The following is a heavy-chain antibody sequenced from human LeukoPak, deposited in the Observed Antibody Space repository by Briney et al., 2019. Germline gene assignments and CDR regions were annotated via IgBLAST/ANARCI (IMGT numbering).Heavy chain of an antibody. Sequence: GGSLRLSCAASGFTFTLCSYGMHWVRQAPGKGLEWVAVISYEGSLKYYADSVRGRFTISRDTSKNMLYLQMNSLRAEDTAVYYCSRYNTSSWDYWGQGTLVTVSS. J-gene: IGHJ4*02. D-gene: IGHD6-6*01. V-gene: IGHV3-33*01. CDR1: GFTFTLCSYG. CDR2: ISYEGSLK. CDR3: SRYNTSSWDY.